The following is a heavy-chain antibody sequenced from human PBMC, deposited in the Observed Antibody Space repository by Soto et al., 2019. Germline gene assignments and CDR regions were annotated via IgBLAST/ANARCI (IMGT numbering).Heavy chain of an antibody. J-gene: IGHJ4*02. V-gene: IGHV3-48*02. CDR2: ISSSSSTI. CDR3: ARGGGSSWYERGIGDIDY. D-gene: IGHD6-13*01. Sequence: EVQLVESGGGLVQPGGSLRLSCAASGFTFGSYSMNWVRQAPGKGLEWVSYISSSSSTIYYADSVKGRFTISRDNAKNSLYLQMNSLRDEDTAVYYCARGGGSSWYERGIGDIDYWGQGTLVTVSS. CDR1: GFTFGSYS.